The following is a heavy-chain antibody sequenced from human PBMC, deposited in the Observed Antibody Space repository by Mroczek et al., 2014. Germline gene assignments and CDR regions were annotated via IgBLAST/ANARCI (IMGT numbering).Heavy chain of an antibody. CDR1: GGSISSYY. D-gene: IGHD3-16*01. J-gene: IGHJ4*02. CDR2: IYYSGST. Sequence: QVQLQESGPGLVKPSETLSLTCTVSGGSISSYYWSWIRQPPGKGLEWIGYIYYSGSTNYNPSLKSRVTISVDTSKNQFSLKLSSVTAADTAVYYCARDRVILRLWGQGTLVTVSS. CDR3: ARDRVILRL. V-gene: IGHV4-59*01.